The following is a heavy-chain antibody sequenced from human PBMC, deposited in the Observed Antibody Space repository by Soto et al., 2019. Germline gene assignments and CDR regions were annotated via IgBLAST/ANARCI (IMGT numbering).Heavy chain of an antibody. CDR3: ARGLKY. CDR1: GGSFSGYY. CDR2: INHSGST. Sequence: SETLSLTCAVYGGSFSGYYWSWIRQPPGKGLEWIGEINHSGSTNYNPSLKSRVTISVDTSKNQFSLKLSSVTAADTAVYYCARGLKYWGQGTLVIVSS. J-gene: IGHJ4*02. V-gene: IGHV4-34*01.